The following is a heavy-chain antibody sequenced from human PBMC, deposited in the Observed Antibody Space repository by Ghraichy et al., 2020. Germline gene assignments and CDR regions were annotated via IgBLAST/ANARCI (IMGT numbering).Heavy chain of an antibody. D-gene: IGHD3-10*01. V-gene: IGHV3-23*01. Sequence: GGSLRLSCAASGFTFSSYAMSWVRQAPGKGLEWVSAISGSGGSTYYADSVKGRFTISRDNSKNTLYLQMNSLRAEDTAVYYCAKEGPMVRGVTYYYYYYGMDVWGQGTTVTVSS. CDR2: ISGSGGST. CDR3: AKEGPMVRGVTYYYYYYGMDV. J-gene: IGHJ6*02. CDR1: GFTFSSYA.